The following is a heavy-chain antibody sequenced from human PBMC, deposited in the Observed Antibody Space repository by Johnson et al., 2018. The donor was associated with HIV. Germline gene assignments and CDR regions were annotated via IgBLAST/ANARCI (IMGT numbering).Heavy chain of an antibody. V-gene: IGHV3-15*01. CDR1: GFTFSDAW. CDR3: TTGTTVPTWD. D-gene: IGHD4-17*01. J-gene: IGHJ3*01. CDR2: IKSKTDGGTT. Sequence: VQLVESGGGLVKPGGSLRLSCAASGFTFSDAWMSWVRQAPGKGLEWVGSIKSKTDGGTTDYAAPVKGRFTISRDDSKNTLYLQMNSLKTEDTAVYYCTTGTTVPTWDWGQGTMVTVSS.